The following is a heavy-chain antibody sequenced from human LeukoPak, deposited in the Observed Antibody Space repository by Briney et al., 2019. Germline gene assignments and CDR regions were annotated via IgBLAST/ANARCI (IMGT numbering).Heavy chain of an antibody. V-gene: IGHV4-34*01. Sequence: SETLSLTCAVYGGSFSGYYWSWIRQPPGKGLEWIGEINHSGSTNYNPSLKSRVTISVDTSKNQFSLKLSSVTAADTAVYYCARGGASITIFGVVIPLFDPWGQGTLVTVYS. D-gene: IGHD3-3*01. J-gene: IGHJ5*02. CDR3: ARGGASITIFGVVIPLFDP. CDR1: GGSFSGYY. CDR2: INHSGST.